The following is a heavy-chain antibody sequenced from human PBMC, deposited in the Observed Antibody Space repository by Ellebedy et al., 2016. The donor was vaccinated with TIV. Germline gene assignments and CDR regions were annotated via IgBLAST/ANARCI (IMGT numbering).Heavy chain of an antibody. J-gene: IGHJ4*02. CDR3: AKLDSSGYYYGRLDY. D-gene: IGHD3-22*01. V-gene: IGHV3-23*01. CDR2: ISSSGVNS. CDR1: ELTVTSNF. Sequence: GGSLRLSCAASELTVTSNFMSWVRQAPGKGLEWVSSISSSGVNSDYADSVRGRVTISRDNSKSTLYLQMDSLRADDSAEYYCAKLDSSGYYYGRLDYWGQGTLVTVSS.